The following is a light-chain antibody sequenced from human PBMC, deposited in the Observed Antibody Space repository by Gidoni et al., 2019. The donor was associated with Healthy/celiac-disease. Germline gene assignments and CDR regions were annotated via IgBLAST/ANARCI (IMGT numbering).Light chain of an antibody. CDR3: QQSYSTPKT. CDR2: AAS. CDR1: QSISSY. J-gene: IGKJ1*01. Sequence: DIQRTQSPSSLSASVGDRVTITCRASQSISSYLNWYQQKPGKAPKLLIYAASSLQSGVQSRFRGSGSGTDFTLTISSLQPEDFATYYCQQSYSTPKTFGQGTKVEIK. V-gene: IGKV1-39*01.